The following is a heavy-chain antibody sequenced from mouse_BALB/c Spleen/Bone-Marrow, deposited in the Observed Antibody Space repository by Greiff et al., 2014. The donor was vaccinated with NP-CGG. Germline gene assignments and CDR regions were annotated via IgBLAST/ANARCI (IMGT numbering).Heavy chain of an antibody. CDR3: ARRQFITTAAWFAY. D-gene: IGHD1-2*01. V-gene: IGHV1-14*01. CDR2: INPYNDGT. Sequence: LVESGPELVKPGASVKMSCKASGYTFTSYVMHWVKQKPGQGLEWIGCINPYNDGTKYNEKFKGKATLTSDKSSSTAYMELSSLTSEDSAVYYCARRQFITTAAWFAYWGQGTLVTVSA. J-gene: IGHJ3*01. CDR1: GYTFTSYV.